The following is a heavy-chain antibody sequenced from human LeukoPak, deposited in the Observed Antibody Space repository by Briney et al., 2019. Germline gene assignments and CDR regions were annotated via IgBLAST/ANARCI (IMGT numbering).Heavy chain of an antibody. CDR2: NSTGSSYI. V-gene: IGHV3-21*01. CDR3: ARAFDYSNYH. D-gene: IGHD4-11*01. Sequence: PGGSLRLSCAASGFTFSSYSMNWVRQAPGKGLEWVSSNSTGSSYIYYADSLKGRFTISRDNAKNSLYLQMNSLRAEDTAVYYCARAFDYSNYHWGQGTLVTVSS. J-gene: IGHJ5*02. CDR1: GFTFSSYS.